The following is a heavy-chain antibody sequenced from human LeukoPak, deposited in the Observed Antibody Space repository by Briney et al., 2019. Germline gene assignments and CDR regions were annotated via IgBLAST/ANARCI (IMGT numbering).Heavy chain of an antibody. CDR3: ARDEIYCSSTGCYYYFDY. CDR1: GGTFSSYA. J-gene: IGHJ4*02. Sequence: GSSVKVSCKASGGTFSSYAISWVRQAPGQGLEWMGWINPNSGGTNYAQKFQGWVTMTRDTSISTAYMELSRLRSDDTAVYYCARDEIYCSSTGCYYYFDYWGQGTLVTVSS. V-gene: IGHV1-2*04. CDR2: INPNSGGT. D-gene: IGHD2-2*01.